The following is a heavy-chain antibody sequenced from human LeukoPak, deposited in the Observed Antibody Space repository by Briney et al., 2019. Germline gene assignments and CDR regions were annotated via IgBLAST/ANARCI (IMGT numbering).Heavy chain of an antibody. J-gene: IGHJ4*02. V-gene: IGHV3-23*01. CDR2: ISGSGGST. CDR1: GFTFSSYA. CDR3: ARGMGSSSYYFDY. Sequence: PGGSLRLSCAASGFTFSSYAMSWVRQAPGKGLEWVSAISGSGGSTYYADSVKGRFTISRDNSKNTLYLQMNSLRAEDTAVYYCARGMGSSSYYFDYWGQGTLVTVSS. D-gene: IGHD6-6*01.